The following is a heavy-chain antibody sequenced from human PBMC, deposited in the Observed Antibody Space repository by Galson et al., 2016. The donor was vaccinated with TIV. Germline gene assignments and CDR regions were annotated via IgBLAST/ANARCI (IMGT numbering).Heavy chain of an antibody. CDR2: INAANGDT. CDR3: SRSDAISGYYYHFDY. D-gene: IGHD3-22*01. Sequence: SVKVSCKASGYTFINYAIHWVHQAPGQRLEWMGWINAANGDTKSSQKFQGRVTTTRDTSANTAYMELSSLRSEDTAVYYCSRSDAISGYYYHFDYWGQGTLVTVSS. J-gene: IGHJ4*02. CDR1: GYTFINYA. V-gene: IGHV1-3*01.